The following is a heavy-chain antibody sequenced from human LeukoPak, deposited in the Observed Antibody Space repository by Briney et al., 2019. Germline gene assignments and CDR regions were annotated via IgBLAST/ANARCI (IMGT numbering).Heavy chain of an antibody. D-gene: IGHD2-21*02. CDR2: IYNSGST. Sequence: PSETLSLTCTVSGGSIRNYYWSWIRQPPGKGLEWIGYIYNSGSTNYNPSLKSRVTISADTFKNQFSLRLTSVTAADTGVYYCARHYSPDFCADDCYTFDYWGQGTLVTVSS. J-gene: IGHJ4*02. V-gene: IGHV4-59*08. CDR3: ARHYSPDFCADDCYTFDY. CDR1: GGSIRNYY.